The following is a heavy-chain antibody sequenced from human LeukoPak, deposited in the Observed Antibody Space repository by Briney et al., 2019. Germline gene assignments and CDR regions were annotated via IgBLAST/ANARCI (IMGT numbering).Heavy chain of an antibody. CDR2: INSSGGST. V-gene: IGHV1-46*01. CDR3: ARWVIGQPFDY. Sequence: ASVKVSCKASGYIFTSYNMYWVRQAPGQGLEWMGIINSSGGSTNYAQKFQGRVTMTRDTSTSTVYMELSSLRSEDTAVYYCARWVIGQPFDYWGQGTLVTVSS. J-gene: IGHJ4*02. CDR1: GYIFTSYN. D-gene: IGHD3-22*01.